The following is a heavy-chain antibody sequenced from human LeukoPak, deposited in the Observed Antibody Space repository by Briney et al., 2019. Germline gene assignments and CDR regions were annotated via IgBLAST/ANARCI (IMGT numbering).Heavy chain of an antibody. CDR2: MNPNSGNT. V-gene: IGHV1-8*03. CDR1: GYTFTGYY. CDR3: ARGGGRLTSEVGLFDY. J-gene: IGHJ4*02. D-gene: IGHD2-2*01. Sequence: ASVKVSCKASGYTFTGYYIHWVRQAPGQGLEWMGWMNPNSGNTGYAQKFQGRVTITRNTSISTAYMELSSLRSEDTAVYYCARGGGRLTSEVGLFDYWGQGTLVTVSS.